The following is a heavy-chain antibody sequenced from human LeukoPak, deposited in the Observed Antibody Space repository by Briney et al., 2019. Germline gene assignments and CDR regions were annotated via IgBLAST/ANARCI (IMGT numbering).Heavy chain of an antibody. CDR3: AILGVIIQNPPYNWFDP. Sequence: ASVKVSCKASGYTFTGYYMHWVRQAPGQGLDWMGWMNPNSGNTGYAQKFQGRVTMTRNTSIRTAYMELSSLRSEDTAVYYCAILGVIIQNPPYNWFDPWGQGTLVTVSS. J-gene: IGHJ5*02. D-gene: IGHD3-10*01. CDR1: GYTFTGYY. CDR2: MNPNSGNT. V-gene: IGHV1-8*02.